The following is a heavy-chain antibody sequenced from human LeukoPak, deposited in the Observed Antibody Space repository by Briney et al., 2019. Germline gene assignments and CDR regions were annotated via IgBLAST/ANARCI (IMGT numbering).Heavy chain of an antibody. CDR1: GGSISSSSHY. Sequence: SETLSLTCTVSGGSISSSSHYWGWIRQPPGKGLEWIGSIYYSGSTYYNPSLKSRVTISVDTSKNQFSLKLSSVTAADTAVYYCARWGDSEAYGSGSYDKYYFDYWGQGTLVTVSS. D-gene: IGHD3-10*01. V-gene: IGHV4-39*01. CDR2: IYYSGST. J-gene: IGHJ4*02. CDR3: ARWGDSEAYGSGSYDKYYFDY.